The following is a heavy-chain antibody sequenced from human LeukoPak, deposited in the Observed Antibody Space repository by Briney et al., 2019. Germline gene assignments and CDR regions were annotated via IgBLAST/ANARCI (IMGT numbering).Heavy chain of an antibody. CDR3: ARDLHRGSHGMDV. J-gene: IGHJ6*02. V-gene: IGHV4-59*01. Sequence: PPETLSLTCTVSGGSISSYYWSWIRQPPGKGLEWIGYIYYSGSTNYNPSLKSRVTISADTSKNQFSLKLSSVTAADTAVYYCARDLHRGSHGMDVWGQGTTVTVSS. CDR1: GGSISSYY. D-gene: IGHD4-11*01. CDR2: IYYSGST.